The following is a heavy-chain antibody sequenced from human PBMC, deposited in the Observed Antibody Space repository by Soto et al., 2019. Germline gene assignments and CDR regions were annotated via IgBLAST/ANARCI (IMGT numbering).Heavy chain of an antibody. CDR2: ISTSGGSI. Sequence: VQLVESGGGLVQPGGSLRLSCAASGFTFSNYEINWVRQAPGKGLEWVSYISTSGGSIDYADSVKGRFTISRDNAKNSVDVQMNSLSAEDTAIYYCVREGQTWGRHDAFDVWGQGTVVTVSS. D-gene: IGHD3-16*01. CDR3: VREGQTWGRHDAFDV. J-gene: IGHJ3*01. CDR1: GFTFSNYE. V-gene: IGHV3-48*03.